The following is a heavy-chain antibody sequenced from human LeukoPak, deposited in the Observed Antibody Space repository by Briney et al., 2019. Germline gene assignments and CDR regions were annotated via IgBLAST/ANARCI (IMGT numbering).Heavy chain of an antibody. CDR3: ARDVDYANPRHDY. D-gene: IGHD4/OR15-4a*01. J-gene: IGHJ4*02. CDR2: IRYDGSNK. Sequence: GGSLRLSCAASGFTFSSYGMHWVRQAPGKGLEWMTFIRYDGSNKYYADSVKGRFTISRDNTKNTVYLQMNSLRAEDTAVYYCARDVDYANPRHDYWGQGTLVTVSS. CDR1: GFTFSSYG. V-gene: IGHV3-30*02.